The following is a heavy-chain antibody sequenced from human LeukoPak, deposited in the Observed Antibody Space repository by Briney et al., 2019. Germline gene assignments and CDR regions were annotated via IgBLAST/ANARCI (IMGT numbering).Heavy chain of an antibody. Sequence: HTGGSLRLSCAASGFSFRSYAMSWVRQAPGKGLEWVSAISGSGGSTYYADSVKGRFTISRDNSKNTLYLQMNSLRAEDTAVYYCAKLLLDYFDYWGQGTLVTVSS. CDR3: AKLLLDYFDY. J-gene: IGHJ4*02. CDR2: ISGSGGST. D-gene: IGHD2-15*01. CDR1: GFSFRSYA. V-gene: IGHV3-23*01.